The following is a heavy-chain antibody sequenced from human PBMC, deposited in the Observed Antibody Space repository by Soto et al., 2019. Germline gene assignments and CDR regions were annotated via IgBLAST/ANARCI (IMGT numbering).Heavy chain of an antibody. CDR1: GGSISSGGYY. J-gene: IGHJ4*02. Sequence: QVQLQESGPGLVKPSQTLSLTCTVSGGSISSGGYYWSWIRQHPGKGLEWIGYIYYSGSTYYNPSLKSRVTISVDTSKNQFSLKLSSVTAADTAVYYCARGRVVRAINSRYYFDYWGQGTLITVSS. D-gene: IGHD3-10*01. V-gene: IGHV4-31*03. CDR3: ARGRVVRAINSRYYFDY. CDR2: IYYSGST.